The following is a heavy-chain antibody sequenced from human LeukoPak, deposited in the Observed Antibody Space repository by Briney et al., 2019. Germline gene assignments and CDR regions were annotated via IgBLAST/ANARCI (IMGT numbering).Heavy chain of an antibody. V-gene: IGHV3-53*01. Sequence: GGSLRLSCAASGFTVSSNHMSWVRQAPGKGLEWVSVIYSGGSTDYADSVKGRFTISRDNLKNTLYLQMNSLRAEDAAVYYCARGPAGYNWGQGTLVTFSS. CDR2: IYSGGST. CDR3: ARGPAGYN. J-gene: IGHJ4*02. D-gene: IGHD1-1*01. CDR1: GFTVSSNH.